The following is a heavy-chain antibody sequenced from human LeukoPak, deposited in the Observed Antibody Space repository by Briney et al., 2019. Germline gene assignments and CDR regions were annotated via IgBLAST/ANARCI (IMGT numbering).Heavy chain of an antibody. CDR2: ISGSGGST. Sequence: PGGSLRLSCAASGFTFSSYAMSWVRQAPGKALECVSAISGSGGSTYYADSVKGRFTISRDNSKNTLYLQMNSLRAEDTAVYYCAKGYSYGYGLNRYFDYWGQGTLVTVSS. J-gene: IGHJ4*02. CDR3: AKGYSYGYGLNRYFDY. CDR1: GFTFSSYA. V-gene: IGHV3-23*01. D-gene: IGHD5-18*01.